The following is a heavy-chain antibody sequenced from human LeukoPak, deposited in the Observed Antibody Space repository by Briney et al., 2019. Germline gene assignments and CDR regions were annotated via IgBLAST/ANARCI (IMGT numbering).Heavy chain of an antibody. V-gene: IGHV4-59*01. CDR3: ARVAGSDYYYGMDV. CDR1: GGSISSYY. D-gene: IGHD6-19*01. Sequence: SETLSLTCTVSGGSISSYYWSWIRQPPGKGLEWIGYFYYSGSSDYNPSLRSRLTISLDTSKNQVSLKLSSVTAADTAVYYCARVAGSDYYYGMDVWGRGTTVTVSS. CDR2: FYYSGSS. J-gene: IGHJ6*02.